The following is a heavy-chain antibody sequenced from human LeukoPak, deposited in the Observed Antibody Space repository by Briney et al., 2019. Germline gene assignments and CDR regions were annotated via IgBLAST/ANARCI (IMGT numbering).Heavy chain of an antibody. CDR3: TTEPRD. CDR1: GFKFKDSW. CDR2: IKRKTAGETT. J-gene: IGHJ1*01. Sequence: PGGSLRLSCAASGFKFKDSWMSWVRQAPGKGLEWVGRIKRKTAGETTDYAAAATGRFTISRDDSRNTLYLQINSLKTEDTGVYYCTTEPRDWGQGTLVTVSS. V-gene: IGHV3-15*01.